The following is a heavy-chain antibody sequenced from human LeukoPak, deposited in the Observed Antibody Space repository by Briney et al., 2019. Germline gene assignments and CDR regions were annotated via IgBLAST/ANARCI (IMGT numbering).Heavy chain of an antibody. V-gene: IGHV3-48*01. CDR1: GFTFSSYS. CDR2: ISSSSSTI. D-gene: IGHD6-6*01. J-gene: IGHJ4*02. CDR3: ARDSSSSPDPLYFDY. Sequence: GGSLRLSCAASGFTFSSYSMNWVRQAPGKGLEWVSYISSSSSTIYYADSVKGRFTISRDNAKNSLYLQMNSLRAEDTAVYYCARDSSSSPDPLYFDYWGQGTLVTVSS.